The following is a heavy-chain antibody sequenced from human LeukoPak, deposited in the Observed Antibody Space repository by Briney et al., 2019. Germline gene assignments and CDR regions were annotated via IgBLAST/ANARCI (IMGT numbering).Heavy chain of an antibody. CDR1: GFTFSSYA. CDR3: ARDSPYYDYVWGSYRPY. CDR2: ISSSSSTI. V-gene: IGHV3-48*02. Sequence: PGGSLRLSCAASGFTFSSYAMSWVRQAPGKGLEWVSYISSSSSTIYYADSVKGRFTISRDNAKNSLYLQMNSLRDEDTAVYYCARDSPYYDYVWGSYRPYWGQGTLVTVSS. D-gene: IGHD3-16*02. J-gene: IGHJ4*02.